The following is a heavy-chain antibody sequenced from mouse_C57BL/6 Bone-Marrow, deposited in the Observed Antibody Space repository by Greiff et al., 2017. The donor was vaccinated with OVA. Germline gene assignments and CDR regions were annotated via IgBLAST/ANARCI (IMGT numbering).Heavy chain of an antibody. V-gene: IGHV5-4*01. Sequence: EVQRVESGGGLVKPGGSLKLSCAASGFTFSSYAMSWVRQTPEKRLEWVATISACGSYTYYPDNVKGRFTISRDNAKNNLYLQMSHLKSEDAAMYYCARGGAYYLDYWGQGTTLTVSS. CDR1: GFTFSSYA. CDR2: ISACGSYT. CDR3: ARGGAYYLDY. J-gene: IGHJ2*01.